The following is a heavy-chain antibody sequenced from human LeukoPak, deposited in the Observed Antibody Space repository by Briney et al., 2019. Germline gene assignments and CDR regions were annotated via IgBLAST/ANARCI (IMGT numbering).Heavy chain of an antibody. J-gene: IGHJ4*02. CDR1: GFIFSTYA. Sequence: GGSLRLSCVASGFIFSTYAMNWVRQAPGRGLEWVSVIYTAGSTYYTDSVKGRFTISRDNSKNTLYLQMNSLRAEDTAVYYCAKGAYRIAVAGLNFDYWGQGTLVTVSS. CDR2: IYTAGST. D-gene: IGHD6-19*01. V-gene: IGHV3-23*03. CDR3: AKGAYRIAVAGLNFDY.